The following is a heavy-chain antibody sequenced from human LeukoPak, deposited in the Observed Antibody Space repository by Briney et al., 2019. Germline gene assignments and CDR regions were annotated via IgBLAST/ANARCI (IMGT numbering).Heavy chain of an antibody. CDR3: ARVAFRSSSYISEIDY. V-gene: IGHV3-53*01. J-gene: IGHJ4*02. D-gene: IGHD6-6*01. CDR1: GFTVSINY. Sequence: PGGSLRLSCAASGFTVSINYMSWVRQAPGKGLEWVSLIDSGGNTYYADSVKGRFTISRDNSKNTLYLQMNSLRAEDTAVYYCARVAFRSSSYISEIDYWGQGTLVTVSS. CDR2: IDSGGNT.